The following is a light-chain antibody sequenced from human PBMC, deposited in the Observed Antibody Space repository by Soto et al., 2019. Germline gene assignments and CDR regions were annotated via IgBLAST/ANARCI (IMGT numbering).Light chain of an antibody. CDR3: QQFNSYPRT. CDR1: QGIGSA. CDR2: DAS. J-gene: IGKJ2*01. Sequence: AIQLTQSPDSLSVSIGDRVTITCRASQGIGSALAWYQQKPGKAPKTLIYDASSLESGVTARFSGSGSGTDFTLTISSLQPEDFATYYCQQFNSYPRTLGQGTKLEI. V-gene: IGKV1-13*02.